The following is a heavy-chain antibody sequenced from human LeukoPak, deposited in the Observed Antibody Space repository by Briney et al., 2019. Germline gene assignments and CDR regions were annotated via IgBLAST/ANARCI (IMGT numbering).Heavy chain of an antibody. CDR2: MNPNSGNT. Sequence: ASVKVSCKASGYTFTSYDINWVRQATGQGLEWMGWMNPNSGNTGYAQKFQGRVTMTRNTSISTAYMELSSLRSEDTAVYYCARGSLPYSGSYYSLGDYWGQGTLVTVSS. J-gene: IGHJ4*02. CDR3: ARGSLPYSGSYYSLGDY. D-gene: IGHD1-26*01. CDR1: GYTFTSYD. V-gene: IGHV1-8*01.